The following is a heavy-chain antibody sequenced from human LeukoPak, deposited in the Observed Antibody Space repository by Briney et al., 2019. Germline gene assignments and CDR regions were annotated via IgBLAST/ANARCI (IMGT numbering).Heavy chain of an antibody. V-gene: IGHV3-15*01. CDR3: ARYYGDSGSQYYFDY. J-gene: IGHJ4*02. CDR2: IHSKADGGTT. Sequence: PGGSLRVSCAASGFSFSDAWMSWVRQAPGKGLEWVGRIHSKADGGTTDYAAPVKGRFIISRDDSKNTLYLQMNSLKTEDTAVNYCARYYGDSGSQYYFDYWGQGTLVTVSS. D-gene: IGHD2-21*01. CDR1: GFSFSDAW.